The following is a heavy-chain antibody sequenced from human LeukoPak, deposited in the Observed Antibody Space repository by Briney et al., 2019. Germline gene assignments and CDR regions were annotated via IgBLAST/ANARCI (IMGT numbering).Heavy chain of an antibody. Sequence: GASVKVSCKASGGTFSSYAISWVRQAPGQGLEWMGGIIPIFGTANYAQKFQGRVTITADESTSTAYMELSSLRSEDTAVYYCARGYSSYDASGYWGQGTLVTVSS. J-gene: IGHJ4*02. CDR3: ARGYSSYDASGY. D-gene: IGHD6-6*01. V-gene: IGHV1-69*13. CDR2: IIPIFGTA. CDR1: GGTFSSYA.